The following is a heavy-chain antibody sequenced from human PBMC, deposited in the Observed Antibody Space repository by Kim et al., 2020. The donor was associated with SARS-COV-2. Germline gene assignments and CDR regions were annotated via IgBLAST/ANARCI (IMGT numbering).Heavy chain of an antibody. CDR3: ASEGVVVAATQPRYCYYGMDV. CDR2: IYYSGST. D-gene: IGHD2-15*01. Sequence: SETLSLTCTVSGGSISSGGYYWSWIRQHPGKGLEWIGYIYYSGSTYYNPSLKSRVTISVDTSKNQFSLKLSSVTAADTAVYNFASEGVVVAATQPRYCYYGMDVWGQGTTVTVSS. V-gene: IGHV4-31*03. CDR1: GGSISSGGYY. J-gene: IGHJ6*02.